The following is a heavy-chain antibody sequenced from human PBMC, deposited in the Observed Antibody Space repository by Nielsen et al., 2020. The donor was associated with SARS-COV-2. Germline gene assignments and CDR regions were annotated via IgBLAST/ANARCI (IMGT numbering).Heavy chain of an antibody. V-gene: IGHV3-21*04. Sequence: GESLKISCAASGFTFSSYSMNWVRQAPGKGLEWVSSISSSSSYIYYADSVKGRFTISRDNAKNSLYLQMNSLRAEDTAVYYCAKVPSSAGTDYYYGMDVWGQGTTVTVSS. CDR1: GFTFSSYS. CDR3: AKVPSSAGTDYYYGMDV. CDR2: ISSSSSYI. D-gene: IGHD6-13*01. J-gene: IGHJ6*02.